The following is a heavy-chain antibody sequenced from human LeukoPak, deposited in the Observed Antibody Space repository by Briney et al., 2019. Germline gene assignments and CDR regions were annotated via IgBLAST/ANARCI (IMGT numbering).Heavy chain of an antibody. CDR3: VRDRGTYRPIDY. CDR2: ISYTGTYI. CDR1: GFIFSDAW. J-gene: IGHJ4*02. V-gene: IGHV3-21*04. D-gene: IGHD1-26*01. Sequence: GGSLRLSCAASGFIFSDAWMSWVRQAPGKGLEWVSSISYTGTYIYYADSVKGRFTISRDNAQNSLYLQMNSLRAEDTAIYYCVRDRGTYRPIDYWGQGTLVTVSS.